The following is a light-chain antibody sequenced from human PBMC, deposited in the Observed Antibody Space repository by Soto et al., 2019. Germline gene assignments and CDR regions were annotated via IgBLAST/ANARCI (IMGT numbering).Light chain of an antibody. V-gene: IGKV1-9*01. CDR1: QGISSY. J-gene: IGKJ4*01. CDR3: QQLNGYPLT. CDR2: AAS. Sequence: IHLTQSPSSLSASVGDRVTITCRASQGISSYLAWYQQKPGKVPKLLIYAASTLHSGGPSRFSGSGSGTEFSLTISSLQPEDFATYYCQQLNGYPLTFGGGTKVEIK.